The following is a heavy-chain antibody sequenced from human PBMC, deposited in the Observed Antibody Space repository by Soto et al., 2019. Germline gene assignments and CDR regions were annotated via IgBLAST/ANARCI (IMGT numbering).Heavy chain of an antibody. CDR1: GYNFATYW. V-gene: IGHV5-51*01. CDR2: IYPGDFDT. Sequence: GESLKISCKGSGYNFATYWIGWVRQMPGKGLEWRGIIYPGDFDTKYSPSFEGQVTMSVDKSINTAYLRWSSLKASDTAMYYCARIIPGSHYYYYGMDVWGQGTTVTVSS. J-gene: IGHJ6*02. CDR3: ARIIPGSHYYYYGMDV. D-gene: IGHD3-3*01.